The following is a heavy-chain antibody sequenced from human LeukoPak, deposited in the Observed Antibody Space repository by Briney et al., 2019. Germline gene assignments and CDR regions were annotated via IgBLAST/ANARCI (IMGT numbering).Heavy chain of an antibody. D-gene: IGHD1-26*01. CDR2: ISYDGSNK. J-gene: IGHJ5*02. V-gene: IGHV3-30-3*01. CDR3: AKDRVGTDYNWFDP. CDR1: GFTFSSYA. Sequence: GGSLRLSCAASGFTFSSYAMRWVRQAPGKGLEWVAVISYDGSNKYYADSVKGRFTISRDNSKNTLYLQMNSLRAEGTAVYYRAKDRVGTDYNWFDPWGQGTLVTVSS.